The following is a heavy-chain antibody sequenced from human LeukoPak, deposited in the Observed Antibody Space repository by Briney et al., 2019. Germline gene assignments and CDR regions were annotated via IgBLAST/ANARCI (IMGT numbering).Heavy chain of an antibody. CDR3: AREKIGYYDGSGRGWFDP. Sequence: SETLSLTCTVSGVSISNYYWNWIRQPQGKGLEWIGNTYYSGTTNYNPSHKRRASTPVETTKNQFSLMLSSATAADTAVYYCAREKIGYYDGSGRGWFDPWGQGTLVTVSS. D-gene: IGHD3-22*01. CDR2: TYYSGTT. CDR1: GVSISNYY. V-gene: IGHV4-59*12. J-gene: IGHJ5*02.